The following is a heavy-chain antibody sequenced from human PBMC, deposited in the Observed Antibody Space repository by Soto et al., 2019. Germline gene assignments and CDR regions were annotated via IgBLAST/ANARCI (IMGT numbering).Heavy chain of an antibody. Sequence: PGGSLRLSCAASGFTFSSYAMHWVRQAPGKGLEWVAVISYDGSNKYYADSVKGRFTISRDNSKNTLYLQMNSLRAEDTAVYYCARDPEGSSSSIGYFDYWGQGTLVTVSS. CDR1: GFTFSSYA. D-gene: IGHD6-6*01. V-gene: IGHV3-30-3*01. CDR2: ISYDGSNK. J-gene: IGHJ4*02. CDR3: ARDPEGSSSSIGYFDY.